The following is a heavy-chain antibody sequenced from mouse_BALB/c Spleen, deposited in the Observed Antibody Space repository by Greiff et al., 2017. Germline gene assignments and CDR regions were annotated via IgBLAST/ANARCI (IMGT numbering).Heavy chain of an antibody. V-gene: IGHV5-17*02. CDR3: ARLDY. J-gene: IGHJ2*01. Sequence: VQVVESGGGLVQPGGSRKLSCAASGFTFSSFGMHWVRQAPEKGLEWVAYISSGSSTIYYADTVKGRFTISRDNPKNTLFLQMTSLRSEDTAMYYCARLDYWGQGTTLTVSS. CDR2: ISSGSSTI. CDR1: GFTFSSFG.